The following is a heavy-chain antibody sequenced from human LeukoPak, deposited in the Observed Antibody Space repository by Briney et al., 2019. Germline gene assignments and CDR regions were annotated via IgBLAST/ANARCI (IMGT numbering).Heavy chain of an antibody. D-gene: IGHD3-22*01. J-gene: IGHJ4*02. Sequence: ASVKVSCKASGYTFTSYGISWVRQAPGHGLEWMGWISAYNGNTNYAQKLQGRVTMTTDTSTSTAYMELRSLRSDDTAVYYCARMSSSGYYSGYWGQGTLVTVSS. CDR1: GYTFTSYG. CDR3: ARMSSSGYYSGY. CDR2: ISAYNGNT. V-gene: IGHV1-18*01.